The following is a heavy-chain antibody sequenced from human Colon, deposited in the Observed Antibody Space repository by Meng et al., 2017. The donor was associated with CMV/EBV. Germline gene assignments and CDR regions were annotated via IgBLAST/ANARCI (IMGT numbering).Heavy chain of an antibody. CDR2: ISGSGGST. Sequence: VRQAPGKGLEWVSDISGSGGSTYYADSVKGRFTISRDNSKNTLYLQMNSLRAEDTAVYYCAKDEPYHCSSTSCYLVPWITLPTAVDYWGQGTLVTVSS. D-gene: IGHD2-2*01. V-gene: IGHV3-23*01. CDR3: AKDEPYHCSSTSCYLVPWITLPTAVDY. J-gene: IGHJ4*02.